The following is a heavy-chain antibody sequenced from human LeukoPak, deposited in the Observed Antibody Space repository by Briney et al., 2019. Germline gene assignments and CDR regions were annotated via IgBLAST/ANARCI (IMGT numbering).Heavy chain of an antibody. V-gene: IGHV4-4*01. Sequence: PGGSLRLSCVASGFTFSNAWMSWVRQSPGKGLEWIGEIYQSGSTEYNPSLKSRATISVDKSHNQFSLRLTSVTAADTAVYFCATDTNPRDWYFNFWGRGTLVTVSS. CDR1: GFTFSNAW. J-gene: IGHJ2*01. CDR3: ATDTNPRDWYFNF. CDR2: IYQSGST.